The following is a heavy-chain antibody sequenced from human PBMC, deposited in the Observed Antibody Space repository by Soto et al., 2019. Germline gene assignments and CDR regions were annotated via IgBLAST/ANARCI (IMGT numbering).Heavy chain of an antibody. D-gene: IGHD2-15*01. CDR2: IIPIFSTP. CDR3: GRDQDRQQLGGNYYDGIDV. V-gene: IGHV1-69*12. Sequence: QVQLVQSGAEVKKPGSSVTVSCKASGGTFGNSAISWVRQAPGQGLEWMGGIIPIFSTPDYAQKFQGRVTITAGESTTTAYMELTSLKSEDTAVYYCGRDQDRQQLGGNYYDGIDVWGQGTTVTGSS. CDR1: GGTFGNSA. J-gene: IGHJ6*02.